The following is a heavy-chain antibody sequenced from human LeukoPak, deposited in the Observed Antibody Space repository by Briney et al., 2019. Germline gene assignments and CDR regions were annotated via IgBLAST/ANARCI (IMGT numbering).Heavy chain of an antibody. CDR3: ARARDGHINNWFDP. D-gene: IGHD5-24*01. V-gene: IGHV4-59*01. CDR2: IYYSGST. Sequence: PSETLSLTCTVSGGSINSYYWSWIRQPPGKGLEWIGYIYYSGSTNYNPSLKSRVTISVDTSKNQFSLKMSSVTAADTAVYYCARARDGHINNWFDPWGQGTLATVSS. J-gene: IGHJ5*02. CDR1: GGSINSYY.